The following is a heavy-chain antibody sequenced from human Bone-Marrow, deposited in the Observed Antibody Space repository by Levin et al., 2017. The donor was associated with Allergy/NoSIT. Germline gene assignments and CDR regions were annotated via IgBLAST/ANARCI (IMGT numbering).Heavy chain of an antibody. V-gene: IGHV3-33*01. D-gene: IGHD3-10*01. Sequence: PGGSLRLSCAASGFTFSSYGMHWVRQAPGKGLEWVAVIWYDGSNKYYADSVKGRFTISRDNSKNTLYLQMNSLRAEDTAVYYCARDKFERGHMVRGVIINYYYYYYMDVWGKGTTVTVSS. CDR1: GFTFSSYG. J-gene: IGHJ6*03. CDR3: ARDKFERGHMVRGVIINYYYYYYMDV. CDR2: IWYDGSNK.